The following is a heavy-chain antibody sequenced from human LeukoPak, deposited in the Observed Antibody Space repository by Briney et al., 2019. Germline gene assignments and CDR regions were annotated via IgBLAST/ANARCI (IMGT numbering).Heavy chain of an antibody. CDR1: GDSISSYY. Sequence: SETLSLTCTVSGDSISSYYWSWIRQPPGKGLEWIGYIYYSGSTNYNPSLTSRVTISVDTSKNQFSLKLSSVTAADTAVYYCARDEADGRIDYWGQGTLVTVSS. V-gene: IGHV4-59*01. CDR2: IYYSGST. CDR3: ARDEADGRIDY. J-gene: IGHJ4*02. D-gene: IGHD1-26*01.